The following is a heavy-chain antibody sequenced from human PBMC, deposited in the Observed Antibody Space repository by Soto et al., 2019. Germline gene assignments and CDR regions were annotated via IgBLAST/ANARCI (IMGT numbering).Heavy chain of an antibody. D-gene: IGHD1-26*01. Sequence: PSETLSLTCTVSGGSISSGDYYWSWIRQPSGKGLEWIAYIHNSVSTHYNPSLKSRVTISVDTSKNQFSLKLSSVTAADTAVYYCARSRYSGSYFFDYWGQRILVP. CDR1: GGSISSGDYY. CDR2: IHNSVST. CDR3: ARSRYSGSYFFDY. V-gene: IGHV4-30-4*01. J-gene: IGHJ4*02.